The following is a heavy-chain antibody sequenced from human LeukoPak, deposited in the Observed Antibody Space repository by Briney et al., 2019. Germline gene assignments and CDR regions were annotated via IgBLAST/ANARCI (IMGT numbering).Heavy chain of an antibody. Sequence: PSETLSLTCTVSGGSISSGGYYWSWIRQHPGNGLEWIGYIYYSGSTYYNPSLKSRVTISVDTSKNQFSLKLSSVTAADTAVYYCARLSSDYYDSSGYVWGQGTLVTVSS. D-gene: IGHD3-22*01. CDR3: ARLSSDYYDSSGYV. CDR1: GGSISSGGYY. J-gene: IGHJ4*02. V-gene: IGHV4-31*03. CDR2: IYYSGST.